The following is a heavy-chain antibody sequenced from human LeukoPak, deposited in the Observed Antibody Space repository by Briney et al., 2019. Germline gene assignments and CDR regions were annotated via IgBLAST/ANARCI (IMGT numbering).Heavy chain of an antibody. D-gene: IGHD6-13*01. V-gene: IGHV4-39*07. CDR3: ARVPGYSSSWLDAFDI. CDR1: GGSISSSSYY. J-gene: IGHJ3*02. Sequence: SETLSLTCTVSGGSISSSSYYWGWIRQPAGKGLEWIGSIYYSGSTYYNPSLKSRVTISVDTSKNQFSLKLSSVTAADTAVYYCARVPGYSSSWLDAFDIWGQGTLVTVSS. CDR2: IYYSGST.